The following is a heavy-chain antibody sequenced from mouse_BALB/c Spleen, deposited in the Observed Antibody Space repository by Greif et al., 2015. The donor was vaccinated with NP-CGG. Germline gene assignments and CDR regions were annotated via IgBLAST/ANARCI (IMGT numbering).Heavy chain of an antibody. Sequence: VQLQESGTELVKPGASVKLSCKASGYTFTSYYMYWVKQRPGQGLERIGEINPSNGGTNFNEKFKSKATLTVDKSSSTTYIQLSSLTTDASAVYCCTRSGYYFWCGYWGQGTLVTVSA. CDR1: GYTFTSYY. CDR2: INPSNGGT. CDR3: TRSGYYFWCGY. J-gene: IGHJ3*01. D-gene: IGHD2-3*01. V-gene: IGHV1-53*01.